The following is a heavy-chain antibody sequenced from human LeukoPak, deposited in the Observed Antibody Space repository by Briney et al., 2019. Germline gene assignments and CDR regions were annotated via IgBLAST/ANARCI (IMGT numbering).Heavy chain of an antibody. D-gene: IGHD6-6*01. Sequence: SETLSLTCTVSGGSISSSSYYWGWIRQPPGKGLEWIGSIYYSGSTYYNPSLKSRVTISVDTSKNQFSLKLSSVTAADTAVYYCARTYSSSPRDYWGQGTLVTVSS. CDR2: IYYSGST. J-gene: IGHJ4*02. CDR1: GGSISSSSYY. V-gene: IGHV4-39*07. CDR3: ARTYSSSPRDY.